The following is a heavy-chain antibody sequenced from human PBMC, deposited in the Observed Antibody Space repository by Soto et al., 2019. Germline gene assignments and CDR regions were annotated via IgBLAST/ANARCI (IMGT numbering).Heavy chain of an antibody. CDR2: IYWDDDK. J-gene: IGHJ4*02. Sequence: QITLKESGPTLVKPTQTLTLTCTFSGFSLSTSGVGVGWIRQPPGKALEWLALIYWDDDKRYSPSLKSRLTITKDTSKNQVVLTMTNMDPVDTATYYCAHKGHHCSGGSCFRYWGQGTLVTVSS. CDR1: GFSLSTSGVG. CDR3: AHKGHHCSGGSCFRY. V-gene: IGHV2-5*02. D-gene: IGHD2-15*01.